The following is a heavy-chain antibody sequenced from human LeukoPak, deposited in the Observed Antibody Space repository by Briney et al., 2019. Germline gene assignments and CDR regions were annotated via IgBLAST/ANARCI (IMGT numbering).Heavy chain of an antibody. J-gene: IGHJ5*02. CDR1: GFTFSSYV. D-gene: IGHD2-2*01. Sequence: GGSLRLSCAASGFTFSSYVMSWVRQAPGKGLEWVSAISGSGGSTYYADSVKGRFTISRDNSKNTLYLQMNSLRAEDTAVYYCAKDKGIVVVPAATFDPWGQGTLVTVSS. CDR3: AKDKGIVVVPAATFDP. V-gene: IGHV3-23*01. CDR2: ISGSGGST.